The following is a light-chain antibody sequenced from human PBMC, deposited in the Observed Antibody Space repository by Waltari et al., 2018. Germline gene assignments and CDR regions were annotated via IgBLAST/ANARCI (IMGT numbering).Light chain of an antibody. Sequence: DIQLTQSPSFLSASVGDRVTITCRASQGISSYLAWYQQRPGTAPKLLISAASTLQSGVPSRFSGSGSGTEFTLTISSLQPEDFATYYCQQYNSVLWTFGQGTKVEIK. CDR2: AAS. CDR1: QGISSY. V-gene: IGKV1-9*01. CDR3: QQYNSVLWT. J-gene: IGKJ1*01.